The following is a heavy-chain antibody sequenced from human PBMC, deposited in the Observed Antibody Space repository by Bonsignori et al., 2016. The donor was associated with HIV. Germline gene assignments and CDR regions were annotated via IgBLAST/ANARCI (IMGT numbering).Heavy chain of an antibody. CDR2: IYYSGST. V-gene: IGHV4-59*01. J-gene: IGHJ5*02. D-gene: IGHD6-13*01. CDR3: ARELSSWPRFDP. Sequence: VRQMPGKGLEWIGYIYYSGSTNYNPSLKSRVTISVDTSKNQFSLKLSSVTAADTAVYYCARELSSWPRFDPWGQGTLVTVSS.